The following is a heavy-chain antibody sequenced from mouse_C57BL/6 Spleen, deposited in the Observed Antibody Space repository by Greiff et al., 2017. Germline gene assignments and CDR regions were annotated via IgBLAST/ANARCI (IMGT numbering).Heavy chain of an antibody. CDR2: IYPGSGST. J-gene: IGHJ2*02. CDR3: ASSSFSD. Sequence: QVQLQQPGAELVKPGASVKMSCKASGYTFTSYWITWVKQRPGQGLEWIGEIYPGSGSTNYNEKFKSKATLTVATSSSTAYMQLSSLTSEDSAVYYCASSSFSDWGQGTSLTVSS. CDR1: GYTFTSYW. D-gene: IGHD1-1*01. V-gene: IGHV1-55*01.